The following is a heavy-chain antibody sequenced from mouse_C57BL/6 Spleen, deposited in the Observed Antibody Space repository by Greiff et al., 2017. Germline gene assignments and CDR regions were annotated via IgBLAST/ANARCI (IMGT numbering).Heavy chain of an antibody. J-gene: IGHJ4*01. D-gene: IGHD2-4*01. CDR2: INPSSGYT. Sequence: QVQLQQSGAELAKPGASVKLSCKASGYTFTSYWMHWVKQRPGQGLEWIGYINPSSGYTKYNQKFKDKATLTADKSSSTAYMQLSSLTYEDSAVYYCARYDYDPYYAMDYWGQGTSGTVSS. CDR3: ARYDYDPYYAMDY. V-gene: IGHV1-7*01. CDR1: GYTFTSYW.